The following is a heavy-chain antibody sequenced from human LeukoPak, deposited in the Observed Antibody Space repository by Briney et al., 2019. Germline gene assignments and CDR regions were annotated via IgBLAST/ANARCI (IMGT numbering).Heavy chain of an antibody. D-gene: IGHD6-13*01. V-gene: IGHV1-2*02. CDR1: GYTFTGYY. Sequence: ASVKVSCKASGYTFTGYYMHWVRQAPGQGLEWMGWINPNSGGTNYAQKFQGRVTMTRDTSISTAYMELSRLRSDDTAVYYCARVRGYSSSWYPSSGWFDPWGQGTLVTVSP. CDR2: INPNSGGT. CDR3: ARVRGYSSSWYPSSGWFDP. J-gene: IGHJ5*02.